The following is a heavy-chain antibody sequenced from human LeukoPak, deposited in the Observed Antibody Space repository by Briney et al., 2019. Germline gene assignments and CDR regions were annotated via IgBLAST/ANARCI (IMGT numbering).Heavy chain of an antibody. V-gene: IGHV4-59*01. Sequence: PSETLSLTCTVSGGSISSYYWSWIRQPPGKGLEWIGCIYYSGSTNYNPSLKSRVTISVDTSKNQFSLKLSSVTAADTAVYYCARGGPGYYASGTLGYFDYWGQGTLVTVSS. CDR1: GGSISSYY. D-gene: IGHD3-10*01. CDR3: ARGGPGYYASGTLGYFDY. CDR2: IYYSGST. J-gene: IGHJ4*02.